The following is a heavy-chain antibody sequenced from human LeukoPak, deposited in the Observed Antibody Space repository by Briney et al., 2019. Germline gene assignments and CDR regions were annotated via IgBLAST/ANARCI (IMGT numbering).Heavy chain of an antibody. CDR3: ARKAYYYDSSRPYYFDY. D-gene: IGHD3-22*01. CDR1: GGSFSGYY. Sequence: SETLSLTCAVYGGSFSGYYWSWIRQPPGKGLEWIGKINHSGSTNFNPSLKSRVTISVDTSKNQFSLKLSSVTAADTAVYYCARKAYYYDSSRPYYFDYWGQGTLVTVSS. V-gene: IGHV4-34*01. CDR2: INHSGST. J-gene: IGHJ4*02.